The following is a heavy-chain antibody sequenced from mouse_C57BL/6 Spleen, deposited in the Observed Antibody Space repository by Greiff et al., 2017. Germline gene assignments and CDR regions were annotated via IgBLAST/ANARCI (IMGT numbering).Heavy chain of an antibody. CDR2: IYPGDGDT. V-gene: IGHV1-82*01. D-gene: IGHD1-1*01. CDR3: AAYSYGSSYAWFAY. Sequence: QVQLQQSGPELVKPGASVKISCKASGYAFSSSWMNWVKQRPGKGLEWIGRIYPGDGDTNYNGKFKGKATLTADKSSSTSYKQLSCLTSEDSAVYFCAAYSYGSSYAWFAYWGQGTLVTVSA. CDR1: GYAFSSSW. J-gene: IGHJ3*01.